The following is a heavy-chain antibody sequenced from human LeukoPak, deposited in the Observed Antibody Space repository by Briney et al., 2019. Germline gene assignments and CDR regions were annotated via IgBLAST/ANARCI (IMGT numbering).Heavy chain of an antibody. Sequence: PGRSLRLSCAASGFTFSSYAMHWVRQAPGKGLEWVAVISYDGSNKYYADSVKGRFTISRDNSKNTLYLQMNSLRAEDTAVYYCARAYSSGWSFDYWGQGTLVTVSS. J-gene: IGHJ4*02. D-gene: IGHD6-19*01. CDR2: ISYDGSNK. CDR3: ARAYSSGWSFDY. CDR1: GFTFSSYA. V-gene: IGHV3-30*04.